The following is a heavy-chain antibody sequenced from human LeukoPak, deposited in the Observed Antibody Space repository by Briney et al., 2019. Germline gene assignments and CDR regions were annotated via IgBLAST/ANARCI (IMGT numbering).Heavy chain of an antibody. CDR1: GYTFTSYG. V-gene: IGHV1-18*01. Sequence: GASVKVSCKASGYTFTSYGISWVRQAPGQGLEWMGWISAYNGNTNYAQKLQGRVTMTTDTSTSTAYMELRSLRSDDTAVYYCARDPGRAKGGTLPTPGAFDIWGQGTMVTVSS. J-gene: IGHJ3*02. CDR2: ISAYNGNT. CDR3: ARDPGRAKGGTLPTPGAFDI. D-gene: IGHD2-15*01.